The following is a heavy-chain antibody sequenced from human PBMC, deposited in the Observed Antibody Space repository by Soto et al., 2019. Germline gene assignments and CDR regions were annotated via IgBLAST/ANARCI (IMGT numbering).Heavy chain of an antibody. D-gene: IGHD3-10*01. Sequence: SETLSLTCAVYGGSFSGYYWSWIRQPPGRGLEWIGEINHSGSTNYNPSLKSRVTISVDTSKNQFSLKLSSVTAADTAVYYCARGPRPRDYYGLGSYYRFRPISWFDPWGQGTLVTVSS. CDR2: INHSGST. CDR1: GGSFSGYY. CDR3: ARGPRPRDYYGLGSYYRFRPISWFDP. J-gene: IGHJ5*02. V-gene: IGHV4-34*01.